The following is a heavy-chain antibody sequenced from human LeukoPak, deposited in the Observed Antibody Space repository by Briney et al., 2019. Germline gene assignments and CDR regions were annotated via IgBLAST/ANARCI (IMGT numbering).Heavy chain of an antibody. CDR1: GGSSSRYY. V-gene: IGHV4-59*13. CDR3: ARGLGARGPGGCDSAVDI. J-gene: IGHJ3*02. D-gene: IGHD2-21*02. CDR2: INYSGST. Sequence: SETLSLTCTVSGGSSSRYYWSWIRPPPGKGMEWSGFINYSGSTNYKPSLKSRVTISVDTSRNQFSLKLSSVTAADTAVYYCARGLGARGPGGCDSAVDIWGQGAMVTVSS.